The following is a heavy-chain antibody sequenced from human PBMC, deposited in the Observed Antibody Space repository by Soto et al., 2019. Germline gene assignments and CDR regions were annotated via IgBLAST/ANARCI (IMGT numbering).Heavy chain of an antibody. J-gene: IGHJ6*02. CDR1: GGSISSGGYY. Sequence: SETLSLTCTVSGGSISSGGYYWSWIRQHPGKGLEWIGYIYYSGSTYYNPSLKSRVTISVDTSKNQYSLKLSSVAAAYTDVYYCARDSYDFWSGYYTPLLDVWGQGTTVTVSS. CDR2: IYYSGST. CDR3: ARDSYDFWSGYYTPLLDV. D-gene: IGHD3-3*01. V-gene: IGHV4-31*03.